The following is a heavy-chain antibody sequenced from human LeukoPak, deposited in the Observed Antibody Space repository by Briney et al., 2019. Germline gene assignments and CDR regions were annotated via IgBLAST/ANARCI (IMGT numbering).Heavy chain of an antibody. CDR3: ARRDRRGAFDI. V-gene: IGHV4-39*01. Sequence: PSETLSLTCTVSGGSISSSSYYWGWIRQPPGKGLEWIGSIYYSGSTYYNTSLKSRVTISVDTSKNQFSLKLSSVTAADTAVYYCARRDRRGAFDIWGQGTMVTVSS. CDR2: IYYSGST. D-gene: IGHD1-26*01. CDR1: GGSISSSSYY. J-gene: IGHJ3*02.